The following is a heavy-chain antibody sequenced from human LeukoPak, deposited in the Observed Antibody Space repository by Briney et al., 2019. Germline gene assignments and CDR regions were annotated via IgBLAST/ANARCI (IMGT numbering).Heavy chain of an antibody. D-gene: IGHD6-19*01. V-gene: IGHV3-7*04. Sequence: GGSLRLSCAASGFTFSRYWMSWVRQAPGKGLEWVANIKQDGSEKYYVDSAKGRFTISRDNAKNSLYLQMNSLRAEDTAVYYCARAIAVAGSYYYYMDVWGKGTTVTVSS. CDR1: GFTFSRYW. CDR3: ARAIAVAGSYYYYMDV. CDR2: IKQDGSEK. J-gene: IGHJ6*03.